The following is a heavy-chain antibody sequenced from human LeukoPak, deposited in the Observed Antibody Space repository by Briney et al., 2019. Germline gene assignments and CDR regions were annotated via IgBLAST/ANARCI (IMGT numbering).Heavy chain of an antibody. J-gene: IGHJ4*02. Sequence: GGSLRLSCAASGFTFSSYAMSWVRQAPGKGLDWVSSINGGGGSTYYADSVKGRFTISRDNAKNSLYLQMNSLRAEDTAVYYCARALYYYDSSGYYTALGYWGQGTLVTVSS. D-gene: IGHD3-22*01. V-gene: IGHV3-23*01. CDR1: GFTFSSYA. CDR3: ARALYYYDSSGYYTALGY. CDR2: INGGGGST.